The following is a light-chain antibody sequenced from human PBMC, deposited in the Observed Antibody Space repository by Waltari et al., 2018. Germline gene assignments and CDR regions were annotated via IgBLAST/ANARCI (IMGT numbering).Light chain of an antibody. Sequence: SSELTQDPAVSVALGQTVRIPCQGDSLRYSDATWYRQKPGQAPLLVMYGKNNRPPGIPDRFSGSYSGDTASLTITGAQAEDEADYYCNSRDSNGNPFVFGPATKVTVL. CDR3: NSRDSNGNPFV. CDR2: GKN. J-gene: IGLJ1*01. CDR1: SLRYSD. V-gene: IGLV3-19*01.